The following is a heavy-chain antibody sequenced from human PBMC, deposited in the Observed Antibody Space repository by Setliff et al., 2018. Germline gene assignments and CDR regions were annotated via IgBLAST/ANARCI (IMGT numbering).Heavy chain of an antibody. Sequence: SVKVSCKASGGTFSSYAISWVRQAPGQGLEWMGGIIPIFGTANYAQKFQGRVTITADESTSTAYMELSSLRSEDTAVYYCARGGYSYGYWYYYMDVWGKGTTVTSP. D-gene: IGHD5-18*01. CDR2: IIPIFGTA. J-gene: IGHJ6*03. V-gene: IGHV1-69*13. CDR1: GGTFSSYA. CDR3: ARGGYSYGYWYYYMDV.